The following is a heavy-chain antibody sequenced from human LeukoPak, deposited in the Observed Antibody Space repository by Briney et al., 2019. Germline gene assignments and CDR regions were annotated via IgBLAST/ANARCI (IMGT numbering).Heavy chain of an antibody. J-gene: IGHJ4*02. CDR2: IRYDGSNK. D-gene: IGHD3-10*01. CDR3: AKDRRGYFDY. Sequence: GSLRLSCAASGFTFSSYGMHSVRQAPGKGLEWVAFIRYDGSNKYYADSVKGRFTISRDNSKNTLYLQMNSLRAEDTAVYYCAKDRRGYFDYWGQGTLVAVSS. V-gene: IGHV3-30*02. CDR1: GFTFSSYG.